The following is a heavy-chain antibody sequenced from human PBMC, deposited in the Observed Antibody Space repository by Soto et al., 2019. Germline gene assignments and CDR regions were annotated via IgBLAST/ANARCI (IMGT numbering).Heavy chain of an antibody. D-gene: IGHD2-2*01. V-gene: IGHV3-48*01. CDR2: ISSSSSTI. Sequence: PGGSLRLSCAASGFTFSSYSMNWVRQAPGKGLEWVSYISSSSSTIYYADSVKGRFTISRDNAKNSLYLQMNSLRAEDTAVYYCAREYCSSNSCLNWFDPWGQGTLVTVSS. CDR1: GFTFSSYS. J-gene: IGHJ5*02. CDR3: AREYCSSNSCLNWFDP.